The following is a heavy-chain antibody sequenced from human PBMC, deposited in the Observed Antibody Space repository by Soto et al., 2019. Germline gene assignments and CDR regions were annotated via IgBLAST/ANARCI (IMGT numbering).Heavy chain of an antibody. J-gene: IGHJ4*02. Sequence: SETLSLTCTVPGGSISSSYWSWIRQPPGKGLEWIGYIYDSGSTYYNSSLKSRVTMSVDTSKNQFSLKLSSVTAADTAVYYCARHLIYWGQGTPVTVS. CDR2: IYDSGST. D-gene: IGHD2-21*01. V-gene: IGHV4-59*08. CDR1: GGSISSSY. CDR3: ARHLIY.